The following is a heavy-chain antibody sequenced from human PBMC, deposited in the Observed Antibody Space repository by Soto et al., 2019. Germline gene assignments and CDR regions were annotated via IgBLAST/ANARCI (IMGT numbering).Heavy chain of an antibody. CDR3: ASSVVVAADYYYYVMDG. Sequence: ASVKVSCKASGYTFTSYGISWVRQAPGQGLEWMGWISAYNGNTNYAQKLRGRVTMTTDTSTSTAYMELRSLRSDDTAVYYCASSVVVAADYYYYVMDGWGQGTTVTVSS. J-gene: IGHJ6*02. V-gene: IGHV1-18*01. D-gene: IGHD2-15*01. CDR1: GYTFTSYG. CDR2: ISAYNGNT.